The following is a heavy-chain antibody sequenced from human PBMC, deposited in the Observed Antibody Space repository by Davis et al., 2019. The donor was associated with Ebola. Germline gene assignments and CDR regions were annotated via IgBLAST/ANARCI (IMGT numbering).Heavy chain of an antibody. CDR1: GFTFSSYG. V-gene: IGHV3-33*06. CDR2: IWYDGSNK. CDR3: AKGVTMVQGPTGY. D-gene: IGHD3-10*01. Sequence: GGSLRLSCAASGFTFSSYGMHWVRQAPGKGLEWVAVIWYDGSNKYYADSVKGRFTISRDNSKNTLYLQMNSLRAEDTAVYYCAKGVTMVQGPTGYWGQGTLVTVSS. J-gene: IGHJ4*02.